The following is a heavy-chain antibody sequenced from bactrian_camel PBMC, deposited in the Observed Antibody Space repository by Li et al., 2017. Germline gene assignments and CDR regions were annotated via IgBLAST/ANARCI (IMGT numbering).Heavy chain of an antibody. J-gene: IGHJ4*01. Sequence: HVQLVESGGGSVQAGGSLRLSCGASGSIYGDACVGWLRQAPGKEREGVAAIDSDGIASYADSVKGRFTISRESGKNTVHLQMNSLIPEDTGVYYCAGDRPYGAWYMESEYRYWGRGTQ. CDR3: AGDRPYGAWYMESEYRY. D-gene: IGHD6*01. CDR1: GSIYGDAC. V-gene: IGHV3S53*01. CDR2: IDSDGIA.